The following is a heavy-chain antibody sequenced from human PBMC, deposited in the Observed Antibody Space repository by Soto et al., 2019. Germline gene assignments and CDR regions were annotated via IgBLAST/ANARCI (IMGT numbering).Heavy chain of an antibody. Sequence: SETLSLTCTVSGGSISSSSYYWGWIRQPPGKGLEWIGSIYYSGSTYYNPSLKSRVTISVDTSKNQFSLKLSSVTAADTAVYYCARHDPDCSGGSCYTIYYYYGMDVWGQGTTVTVSS. CDR1: GGSISSSSYY. CDR3: ARHDPDCSGGSCYTIYYYYGMDV. J-gene: IGHJ6*02. CDR2: IYYSGST. V-gene: IGHV4-39*01. D-gene: IGHD2-15*01.